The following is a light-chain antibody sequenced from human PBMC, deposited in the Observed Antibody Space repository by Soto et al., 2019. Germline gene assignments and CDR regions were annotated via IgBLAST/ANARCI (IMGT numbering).Light chain of an antibody. CDR2: DAS. CDR3: QHRSNWPWT. CDR1: QSVNSY. Sequence: EIVLTQSPATLSLSPGERATLSCRASQSVNSYLAWFQQKPGQAPRLLIYDASNWATGIPARFSGSGSGTDFTLTISSLEPEDFAVYYCQHRSNWPWTFGQGTKVEIK. J-gene: IGKJ1*01. V-gene: IGKV3-11*01.